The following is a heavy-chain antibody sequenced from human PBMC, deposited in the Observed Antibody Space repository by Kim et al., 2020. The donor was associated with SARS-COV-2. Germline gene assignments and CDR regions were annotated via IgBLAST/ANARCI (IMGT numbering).Heavy chain of an antibody. Sequence: SRVTISVDTYKNQFSLKLSSVTAADTAVYYCARENYGSGSYYKTHKTFDYWGQGTLVTVSS. V-gene: IGHV4-59*01. CDR3: ARENYGSGSYYKTHKTFDY. J-gene: IGHJ4*02. D-gene: IGHD3-10*01.